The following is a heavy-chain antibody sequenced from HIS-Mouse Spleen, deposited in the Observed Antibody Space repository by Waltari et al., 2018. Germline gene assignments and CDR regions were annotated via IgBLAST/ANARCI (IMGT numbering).Heavy chain of an antibody. CDR2: TYYRSKWYN. V-gene: IGHV6-1*01. J-gene: IGHJ3*02. CDR3: ARVTGDDAFDI. CDR1: GDLVPTTQAA. D-gene: IGHD7-27*01. Sequence: QVQLQQSGPGLVKPSQTLSLTCAISGDLVPTTQAAWTWRRQSPSRGLEWLGRTYYRSKWYNDYAVSVKSRITINPDTSKNQFSLQLNSVTPEDTAVYYCARVTGDDAFDIWGQGTMVTVSS.